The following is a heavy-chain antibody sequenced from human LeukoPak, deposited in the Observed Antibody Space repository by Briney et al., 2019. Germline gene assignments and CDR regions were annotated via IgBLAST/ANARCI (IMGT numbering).Heavy chain of an antibody. CDR2: IRYDGSNK. Sequence: PGGSLRLSCAASGFTFSSYGMHWVRQAPGKGLEWVAFIRYDGSNKYYADSVKGRFTISRDNSKNTLYLQMNSLRAEDTAVYYCAKDPAVLLWFGSLLFDYWGQGTLVTVSS. V-gene: IGHV3-30*02. CDR1: GFTFSSYG. D-gene: IGHD3-10*01. CDR3: AKDPAVLLWFGSLLFDY. J-gene: IGHJ4*02.